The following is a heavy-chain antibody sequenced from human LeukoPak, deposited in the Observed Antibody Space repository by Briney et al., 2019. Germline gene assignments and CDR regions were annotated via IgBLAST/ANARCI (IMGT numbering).Heavy chain of an antibody. CDR3: ASYDFPPLFYMDV. CDR1: GGSISSSSYY. CDR2: IYYSGST. Sequence: SETLSLTCTVSGGSISSSSYYWGWIRQPPGKGLEWIGSIYYSGSTYYNPSLKSRVTISVDTSKNHFSLELSSVTAADTAVYYCASYDFPPLFYMDVWGKGTTVTVSS. J-gene: IGHJ6*03. V-gene: IGHV4-39*01. D-gene: IGHD3-3*01.